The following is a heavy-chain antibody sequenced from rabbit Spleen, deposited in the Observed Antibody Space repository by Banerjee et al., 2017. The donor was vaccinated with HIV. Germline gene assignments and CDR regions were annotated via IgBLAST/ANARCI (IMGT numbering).Heavy chain of an antibody. V-gene: IGHV1S40*01. CDR3: ARDGAGGSYFAL. CDR2: IDSGSSGFT. CDR1: GVSFSGNSY. D-gene: IGHD8-1*01. Sequence: QSLEESGGDLVKPGASLTLTCIASGVSFSGNSYMCWVRQAPGKGLEWIACIDSGSSGFTYFASWANGRFTISKTSSTTVFLQMTSLTAADTATYFCARDGAGGSYFALWGPGTLVTVS. J-gene: IGHJ6*01.